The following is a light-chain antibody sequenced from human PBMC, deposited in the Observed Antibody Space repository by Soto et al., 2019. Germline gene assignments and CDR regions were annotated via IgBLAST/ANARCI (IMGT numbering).Light chain of an antibody. CDR1: QSVSSSY. V-gene: IGKV3D-7*01. CDR3: QQDYNLLT. J-gene: IGKJ4*01. CDR2: DAS. Sequence: PGERVTLSCRASQSVSSSYLTWYQQKPGQAPRLLIYDASTRATSIPARFSGSGSGTDFTPTITSLQPEDFAVYYCQQDYNLLTFGGGTKVEIK.